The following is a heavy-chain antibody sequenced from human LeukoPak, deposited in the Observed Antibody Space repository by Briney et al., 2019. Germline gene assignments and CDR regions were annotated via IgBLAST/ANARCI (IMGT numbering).Heavy chain of an antibody. J-gene: IGHJ4*02. CDR3: ARGGRWLPYYFDY. V-gene: IGHV4-34*01. CDR2: INHSGST. CDR1: GGSFSGYY. Sequence: PSETLSLTCAVYGGSFSGYYWSWIRQPPGKGLEWIGEINHSGSTNYNPSLKSRVTISVDTSKNQFSLKLSSVTAADTAVYYCARGGRWLPYYFDYRGQGTLVTVSS. D-gene: IGHD5-24*01.